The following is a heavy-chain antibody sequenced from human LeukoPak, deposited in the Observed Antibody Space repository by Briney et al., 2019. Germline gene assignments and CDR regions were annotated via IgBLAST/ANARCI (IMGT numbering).Heavy chain of an antibody. Sequence: SETLSFTCTVSGGSISTYYWSRIRQPAGKGLEWIGRIHTSGSTDYNPSLKSRVTMSIDTSRTRFSLRLSSVTAADTAVYYCAREGVGTYISSWSGNAFDMWGQGTMVTVSS. CDR3: AREGVGTYISSWSGNAFDM. V-gene: IGHV4-4*07. CDR1: GGSISTYY. J-gene: IGHJ3*02. D-gene: IGHD6-13*01. CDR2: IHTSGST.